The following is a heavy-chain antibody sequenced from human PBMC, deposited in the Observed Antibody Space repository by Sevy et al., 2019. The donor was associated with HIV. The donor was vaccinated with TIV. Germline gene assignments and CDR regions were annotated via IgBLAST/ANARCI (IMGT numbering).Heavy chain of an antibody. CDR3: ARQDYSGSYPAIDY. CDR2: IYYSGST. CDR1: GGSISSSSYY. D-gene: IGHD1-26*01. J-gene: IGHJ4*02. Sequence: SETLSLTCTVSGGSISSSSYYWGWIRQPPGKELEWIGSIYYSGSTYYNSSLKSRVSISVDTSKNQFSLKLSSVTAADTAVYYCARQDYSGSYPAIDYWGQGTLVTVSS. V-gene: IGHV4-39*01.